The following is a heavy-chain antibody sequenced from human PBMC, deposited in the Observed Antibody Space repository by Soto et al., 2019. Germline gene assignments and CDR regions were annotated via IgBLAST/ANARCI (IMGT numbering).Heavy chain of an antibody. CDR2: ISGSGGST. V-gene: IGHV3-23*01. CDR1: GFTFSSYA. Sequence: VQLLESGGGLVQPGGSLRLSCAASGFTFSSYAMSWVRQAPGKGLEWVSAISGSGGSTYYADSVKGRFTISRDNSKNTVYLQMSGLRAEDTAVYYCAKDGLRFLEWLTYYYYYYLDVWGNGTTVTVSS. CDR3: AKDGLRFLEWLTYYYYYYLDV. D-gene: IGHD3-3*01. J-gene: IGHJ6*03.